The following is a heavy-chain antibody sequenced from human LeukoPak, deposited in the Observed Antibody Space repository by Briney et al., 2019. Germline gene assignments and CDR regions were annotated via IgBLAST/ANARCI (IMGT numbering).Heavy chain of an antibody. CDR1: GYTFTGYY. Sequence: PVASVKVSCTASGYTFTGYYLHWVRQPPGQGLEWMGWINPISGVTGSAQKFQGRVTMTRDKSISTVYMELSRLTSSDTAIYFCARVGSSGWYHLFDTWGQGTLVTVSS. D-gene: IGHD6-19*01. V-gene: IGHV1-2*02. CDR2: INPISGVT. CDR3: ARVGSSGWYHLFDT. J-gene: IGHJ5*02.